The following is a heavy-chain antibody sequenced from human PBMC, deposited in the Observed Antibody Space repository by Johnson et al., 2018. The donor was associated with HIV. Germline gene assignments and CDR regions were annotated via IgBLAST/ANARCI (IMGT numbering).Heavy chain of an antibody. J-gene: IGHJ3*02. CDR3: ARAVTPFGDWEAFDI. CDR1: GFTFDDYG. V-gene: IGHV3-30*03. D-gene: IGHD3-10*01. Sequence: QVQLVESGGGVVQPGRSLRLSCAASGFTFDDYGMSWVRQAPGKGLEWVAVISYDGSNKYYADSVKGRFTISRDNSKNSVYLQMNSLRAEDTAVYYCARAVTPFGDWEAFDIWGQGTMVTVSS. CDR2: ISYDGSNK.